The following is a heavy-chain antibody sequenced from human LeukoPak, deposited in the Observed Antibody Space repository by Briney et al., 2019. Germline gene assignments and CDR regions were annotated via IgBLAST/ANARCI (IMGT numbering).Heavy chain of an antibody. CDR2: IYYSGST. J-gene: IGHJ4*02. CDR1: GGSISSYY. CDR3: ASLTTPIAAAQYYFDY. V-gene: IGHV4-59*01. D-gene: IGHD6-13*01. Sequence: SETLTLTCTVSGGSISSYYWSWIRQPPGKGLEWIGYIYYSGSTNYNPSLKSRVTISVDTTKNQISLKPSSVTAADTAVYYCASLTTPIAAAQYYFDYWGQGTLVTVSS.